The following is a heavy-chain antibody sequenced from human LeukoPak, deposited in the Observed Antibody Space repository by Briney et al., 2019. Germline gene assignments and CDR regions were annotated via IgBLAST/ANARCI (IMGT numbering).Heavy chain of an antibody. D-gene: IGHD3-3*01. CDR1: GLTFSNAW. J-gene: IGHJ4*02. CDR3: RNDLWSGYYTPNLWY. CDR2: IKSKTDGGTT. V-gene: IGHV3-15*01. Sequence: GGSLRLSCAASGLTFSNAWMSWVRQAPGKGLEWVGRIKSKTDGGTTDYAAPVKGRFTISRDDSKNTLYLQMNSLKTEDTAVYYCRNDLWSGYYTPNLWYWGQGTLVTVSS.